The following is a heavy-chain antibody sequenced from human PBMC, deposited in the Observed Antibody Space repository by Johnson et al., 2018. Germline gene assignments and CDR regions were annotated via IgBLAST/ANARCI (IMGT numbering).Heavy chain of an antibody. D-gene: IGHD2-2*02. J-gene: IGHJ6*02. CDR3: ARGCSTTGCFTVHYYYGMDV. Sequence: QVQLVESGGGLVQPGGSLRLACGASGFTFTNYDINWVRQATGQGLEWMGWMNPNSGNTGYAQKFQGRVTMTMNTSISTAYMELSSLRSEDTAVYYCARGCSTTGCFTVHYYYGMDVWGQGTTVTVSS. CDR1: GFTFTNYD. CDR2: MNPNSGNT. V-gene: IGHV1-8*01.